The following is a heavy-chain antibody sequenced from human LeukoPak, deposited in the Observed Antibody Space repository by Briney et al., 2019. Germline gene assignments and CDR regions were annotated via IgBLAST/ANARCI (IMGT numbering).Heavy chain of an antibody. Sequence: PGGSLRLSCAASGSTFSSYVMSWVRQAPGKGLEWVSTLSFSGETTYYADSVKGRFTISRDNSKNTLYLQMNSLRVDDTAVYSCARRSGSQPYYFDYWGQGTLVTVSS. V-gene: IGHV3-23*01. CDR2: LSFSGETT. D-gene: IGHD3-10*01. J-gene: IGHJ4*02. CDR3: ARRSGSQPYYFDY. CDR1: GSTFSSYV.